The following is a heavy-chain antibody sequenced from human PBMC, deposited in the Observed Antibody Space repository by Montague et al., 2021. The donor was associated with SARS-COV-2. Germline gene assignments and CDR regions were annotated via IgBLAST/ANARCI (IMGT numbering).Heavy chain of an antibody. V-gene: IGHV4-59*01. CDR1: GGSISGYC. CDR2: IYYTGGT. Sequence: SETLSLTCSVSGGSISGYCWSWIRQSPGKGLEWVGYIYYTGGTNYNPSLESRVTISLDTSKNQFSLRLSSVTLADTAVYYCARDWAVLTRDGYDYGWFDPWGPGTLVTVSS. J-gene: IGHJ5*02. CDR3: ARDWAVLTRDGYDYGWFDP. D-gene: IGHD5-24*01.